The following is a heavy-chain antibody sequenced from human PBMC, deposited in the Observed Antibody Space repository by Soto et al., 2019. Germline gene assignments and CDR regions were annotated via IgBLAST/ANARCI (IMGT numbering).Heavy chain of an antibody. CDR1: GGSFSSYA. Sequence: QVQLVQSGAEVKKPGASVKVSCRAFGGSFSSYAISWVRQAPGQGLEWMGGIIPMTGTANYPQKFRGRATISADESTSTAYMDLTRLRSEDTAVYYCARDGIVAPLGTGGMDVWGQGTTVTVSS. V-gene: IGHV1-69*01. CDR2: IIPMTGTA. D-gene: IGHD1-1*01. CDR3: ARDGIVAPLGTGGMDV. J-gene: IGHJ6*02.